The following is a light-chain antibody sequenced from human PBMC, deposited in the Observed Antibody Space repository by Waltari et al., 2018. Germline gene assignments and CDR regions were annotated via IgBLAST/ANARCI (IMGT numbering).Light chain of an antibody. CDR3: QQYGSSPPSLT. CDR2: GAS. Sequence: EIVLTQSPGTLSLSPGERATLSCRASQSVSSSYLAWYQQKPGQAPRLLIYGASSRATGIPDRFSCSGSGTDFTLTISRLEPEDFAVYYCQQYGSSPPSLTFGGGTKVEIK. V-gene: IGKV3-20*01. J-gene: IGKJ4*01. CDR1: QSVSSSY.